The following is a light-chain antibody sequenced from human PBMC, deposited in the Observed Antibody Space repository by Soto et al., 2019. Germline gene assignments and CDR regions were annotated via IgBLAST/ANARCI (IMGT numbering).Light chain of an antibody. CDR1: ISNIGAGYD. Sequence: VLTHPPSVSGAPGQRVTICCTGSISNIGAGYDVHWYQQLPGTAPKLLIYGNSNRPSGVPDRFSGSKSGTSASLAITGLQAEDEADYYCQSYDSSLSGSYVFGTGTKV. J-gene: IGLJ1*01. CDR2: GNS. V-gene: IGLV1-40*01. CDR3: QSYDSSLSGSYV.